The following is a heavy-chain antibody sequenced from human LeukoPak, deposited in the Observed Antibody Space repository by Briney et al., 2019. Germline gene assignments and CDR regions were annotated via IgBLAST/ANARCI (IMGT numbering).Heavy chain of an antibody. CDR2: ISGSGGST. J-gene: IGHJ5*02. V-gene: IGHV3-23*01. Sequence: GGSLRLSCAASGFTFSSYAMTWVRQPPRKGLDWVSAISGSGGSTHYADSLKGRFTISRDNSKNTLYLQMNSLRAEDTAVYYCAKGAPYSSSLSNWFDPWGQGTLVTVFS. CDR1: GFTFSSYA. D-gene: IGHD6-6*01. CDR3: AKGAPYSSSLSNWFDP.